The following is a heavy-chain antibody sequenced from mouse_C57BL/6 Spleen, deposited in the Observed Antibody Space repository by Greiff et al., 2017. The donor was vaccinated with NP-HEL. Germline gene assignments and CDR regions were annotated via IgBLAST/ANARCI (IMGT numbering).Heavy chain of an antibody. Sequence: EVKVVESGGGLVKPGGSLKLSCAASGFTFSDYGMHWVRQAPEKGLEWVAYISSGSSTIYYADTVKGRFTISRDNAKNTLFLQMTSLRSEDTAMYYCARKKDYDGDCFDYWGQGTTLTVSS. D-gene: IGHD2-4*01. J-gene: IGHJ2*01. CDR3: ARKKDYDGDCFDY. CDR2: ISSGSSTI. CDR1: GFTFSDYG. V-gene: IGHV5-17*01.